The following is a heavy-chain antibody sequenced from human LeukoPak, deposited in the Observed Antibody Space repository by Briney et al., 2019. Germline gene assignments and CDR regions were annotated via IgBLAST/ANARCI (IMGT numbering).Heavy chain of an antibody. CDR2: INHSGST. CDR1: GGSFSGYY. J-gene: IGHJ4*02. CDR3: ARAGTSGWYRY. D-gene: IGHD6-19*01. Sequence: PSETLSLTSAVYGGSFSGYYWSWIRQPPGKGLEWIGEINHSGSTNYNPSLKSRVTISVDTSKNQFSLKLSSVTAADTAVYYCARAGTSGWYRYWGQGTLVTVSS. V-gene: IGHV4-34*01.